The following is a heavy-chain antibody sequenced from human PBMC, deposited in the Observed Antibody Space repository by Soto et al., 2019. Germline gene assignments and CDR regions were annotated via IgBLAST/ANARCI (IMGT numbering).Heavy chain of an antibody. CDR3: ARVVGALGHWFDP. D-gene: IGHD1-26*01. CDR1: GYTFTSYG. J-gene: IGHJ5*02. CDR2: ISAYNYNT. Sequence: QVQLVQSGAEVKKPGASVKVSCKASGYTFTSYGLSWVRQAPGQGLEWMGRISAYNYNTNYAQKLQGRVTMTTDTSTSTAYEELRSLRSDDTAVYYCARVVGALGHWFDPWGQGTLVTVSS. V-gene: IGHV1-18*01.